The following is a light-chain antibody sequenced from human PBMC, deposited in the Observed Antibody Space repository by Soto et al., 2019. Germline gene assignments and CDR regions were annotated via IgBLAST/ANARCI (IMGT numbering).Light chain of an antibody. CDR1: QTISSW. V-gene: IGKV1-5*01. Sequence: DIQMTQSPSTLSGSVGDRVTITCRASQTISSWLAWYQQKPGKAPELLIYAASTLQSGVPSRFSGSGSGTDFTLTISCLQSEDFATYYCQQYYSFPLTFGPGTKVDIK. CDR2: AAS. CDR3: QQYYSFPLT. J-gene: IGKJ3*01.